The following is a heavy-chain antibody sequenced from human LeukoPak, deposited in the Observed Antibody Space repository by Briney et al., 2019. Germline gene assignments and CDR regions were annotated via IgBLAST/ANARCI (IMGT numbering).Heavy chain of an antibody. Sequence: PSETLSLTCTVSGGSISSSSDYWAWVRQPPGKGLEWIGSIHYSGTTYYTSSLKSRVTISVDKSKNQFSLKLSSVTAADTAVYYCARGVENGMDVWGQGTTVTVSS. CDR3: ARGVENGMDV. CDR2: IHYSGTT. V-gene: IGHV4-39*07. CDR1: GGSISSSSDY. J-gene: IGHJ6*02. D-gene: IGHD5-24*01.